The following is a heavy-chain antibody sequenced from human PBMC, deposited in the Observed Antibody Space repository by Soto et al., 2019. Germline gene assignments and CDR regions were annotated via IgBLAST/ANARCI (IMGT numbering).Heavy chain of an antibody. D-gene: IGHD2-15*01. Sequence: PGESLKISCAAAGFTFSDYAMHWVRQAPGKGLEWVAVVSHDGRNTHYADSVKGRFTISRDSSKNTLYLQMNSLRAEDTAVYYCAKVAPPVVVVAATSYWGQGTLVTVSS. CDR3: AKVAPPVVVVAATSY. V-gene: IGHV3-30*18. CDR1: GFTFSDYA. J-gene: IGHJ4*02. CDR2: VSHDGRNT.